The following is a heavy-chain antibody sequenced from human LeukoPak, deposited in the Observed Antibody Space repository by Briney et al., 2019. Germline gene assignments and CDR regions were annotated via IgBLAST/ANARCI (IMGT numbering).Heavy chain of an antibody. CDR2: ISSSGSTI. J-gene: IGHJ4*02. CDR1: GFTFSSYE. CDR3: AKGGRDGYNLYFDY. V-gene: IGHV3-48*03. D-gene: IGHD5-24*01. Sequence: PGGSLRLSCAASGFTFSSYEMNWVRQAPGKGLEWVSYISSSGSTIYYADSVKGRFTISRDNSKNTLYLQMNSLRAEDTAVYYCAKGGRDGYNLYFDYWGQGTLVTVSS.